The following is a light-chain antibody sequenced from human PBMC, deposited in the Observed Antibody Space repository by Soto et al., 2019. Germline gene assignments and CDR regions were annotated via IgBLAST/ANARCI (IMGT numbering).Light chain of an antibody. CDR1: QYVSTY. J-gene: IGKJ4*01. Sequence: EVVLTQSPATLSLSPGERATLSCRASQYVSTYLAWYQQKRGQAPRLLIHDAGNRATGIPARFSGSGSGTDFTLTISRLEPEDFAVYYCQQGSNWPLTFGGGTKVEI. CDR2: DAG. CDR3: QQGSNWPLT. V-gene: IGKV3-11*01.